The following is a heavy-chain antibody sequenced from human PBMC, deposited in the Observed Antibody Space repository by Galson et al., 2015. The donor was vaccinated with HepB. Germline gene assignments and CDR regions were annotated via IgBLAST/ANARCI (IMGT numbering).Heavy chain of an antibody. J-gene: IGHJ4*02. CDR1: GFTFMYLF. V-gene: IGHV3-7*04. CDR2: IKNDGSEE. CDR3: ARVRGFGLAIKGYFDY. D-gene: IGHD3-16*01. Sequence: SLILSVSASGFTFMYLFLGWVRQAPGKGLEWVAKIKNDGSEEYYVDSVKGRVAIPRDNAKNSLYLQMNSLRVEDTAVYFCARVRGFGLAIKGYFDYWGQGALVTVSS.